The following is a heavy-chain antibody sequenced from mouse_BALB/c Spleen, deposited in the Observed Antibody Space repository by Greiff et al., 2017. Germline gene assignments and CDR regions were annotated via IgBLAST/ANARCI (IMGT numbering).Heavy chain of an antibody. CDR1: GYTFSSYW. Sequence: VKLQESGAELMKPGASVKISCKATGYTFSSYWIEWVKQRPGHGLEWIGEILPGSGSTNYNEKFKGKATFTADTSSNTAYMQLSSLTSEDSAVYYCARGGVTTAGFAYWGQGTLVTVSA. CDR2: ILPGSGST. D-gene: IGHD1-2*01. CDR3: ARGGVTTAGFAY. J-gene: IGHJ3*01. V-gene: IGHV1-9*01.